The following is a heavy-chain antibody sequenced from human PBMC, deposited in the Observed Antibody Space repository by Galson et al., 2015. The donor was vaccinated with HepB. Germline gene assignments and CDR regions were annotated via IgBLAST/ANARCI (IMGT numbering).Heavy chain of an antibody. D-gene: IGHD3-3*01. V-gene: IGHV3-21*01. CDR2: ISSNSGYK. J-gene: IGHJ1*01. CDR3: ASSTNYDFWTGYYLGISYQH. CDR1: GFSFRHSN. Sequence: SLRLSCAASGFSFRHSNMNWVRQAPGKGLEWVSSISSNSGYKYHADSVKGRSSISRDNAKNSLYLQMNSLRAEDTAVYYCASSTNYDFWTGYYLGISYQHWGQGTLVTVSS.